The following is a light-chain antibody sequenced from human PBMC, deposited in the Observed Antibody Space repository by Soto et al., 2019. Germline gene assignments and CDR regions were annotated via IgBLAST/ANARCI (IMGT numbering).Light chain of an antibody. CDR1: QSVTNNY. Sequence: EIVLTQSPGTLSLSPGERATLSCRASQSVTNNYLAWYQRKPGQPPRLLIYGTSYRSTDIPRRFSGSGSGTDFTLTITRLVPEDFAVYYCQQYGSSPPTFGRGTKVEIK. CDR3: QQYGSSPPT. V-gene: IGKV3-20*01. J-gene: IGKJ1*01. CDR2: GTS.